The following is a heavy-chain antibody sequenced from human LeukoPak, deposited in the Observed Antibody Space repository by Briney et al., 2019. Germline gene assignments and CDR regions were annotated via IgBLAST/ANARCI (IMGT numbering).Heavy chain of an antibody. J-gene: IGHJ5*02. V-gene: IGHV3-30*03. CDR3: ARGAYGQFDP. D-gene: IGHD4-17*01. Sequence: GRSLRLSCAASGFTFSSYGMHWVRQAPGKGLEWVAVISYDGSNKYYADSVKGRFTISRDNSKNTLYLQMNSLRAEDTAVYYCARGAYGQFDPWGQGTLVTVSS. CDR1: GFTFSSYG. CDR2: ISYDGSNK.